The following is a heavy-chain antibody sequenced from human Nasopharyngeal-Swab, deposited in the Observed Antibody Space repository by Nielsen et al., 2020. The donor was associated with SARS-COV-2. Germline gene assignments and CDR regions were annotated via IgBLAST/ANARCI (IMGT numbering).Heavy chain of an antibody. Sequence: GESLKIFCAASGFTFSSYGMHWVRQAPGKGLEWVAVIWYDGSNKYYADSVKGRFTISRDNSKNTLYLQMNSLRAEDTAVYYCARDLAVGATTQNYFDYWGQGTLVTVSS. CDR2: IWYDGSNK. V-gene: IGHV3-33*01. CDR3: ARDLAVGATTQNYFDY. J-gene: IGHJ4*02. D-gene: IGHD1-26*01. CDR1: GFTFSSYG.